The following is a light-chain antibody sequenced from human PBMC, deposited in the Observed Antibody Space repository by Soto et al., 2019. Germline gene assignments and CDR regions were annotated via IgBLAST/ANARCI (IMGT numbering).Light chain of an antibody. Sequence: DIQMTQSPSSLSASVGDRVTITCRASQGISNLLGWFQHKPGKAPKRLIYAASSLQGGVPSRFSGSGSGTEFTLTIPRLQPEDFADYYCLHHNTYPYTFGQGTKLEIK. V-gene: IGKV1-17*01. CDR1: QGISNL. CDR3: LHHNTYPYT. CDR2: AAS. J-gene: IGKJ2*01.